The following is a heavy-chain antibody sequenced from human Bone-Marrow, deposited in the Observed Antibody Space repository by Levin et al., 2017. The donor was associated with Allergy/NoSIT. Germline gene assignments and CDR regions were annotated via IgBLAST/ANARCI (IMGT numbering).Heavy chain of an antibody. J-gene: IGHJ4*02. CDR2: ISYDGSNK. V-gene: IGHV3-30*18. D-gene: IGHD3-22*01. CDR1: GFNFRSYG. Sequence: SCGASGFNFRSYGMHWVRQAPGKGLEWVAVISYDGSNKYYADSVEGRFTISRDNSKNTLFLQMNSLRVEDSAVYYCAKDPEGPYYYDNTGFPNWGQGTLVTVSS. CDR3: AKDPEGPYYYDNTGFPN.